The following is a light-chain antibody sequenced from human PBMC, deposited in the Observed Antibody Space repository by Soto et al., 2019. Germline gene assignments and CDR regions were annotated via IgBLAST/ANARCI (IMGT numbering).Light chain of an antibody. CDR2: AAS. CDR3: LQAYNYPLT. CDR1: QGISSY. J-gene: IGKJ1*01. Sequence: AIRMTQSPSSLSASTGDRVTITCLASQGISSYLAWYQQKPGKAPKLLIYAASTLQSGVPSRFSGSGSGTDFTLTISCLQSEDFATYYCLQAYNYPLTFGQGTKVDIK. V-gene: IGKV1-8*01.